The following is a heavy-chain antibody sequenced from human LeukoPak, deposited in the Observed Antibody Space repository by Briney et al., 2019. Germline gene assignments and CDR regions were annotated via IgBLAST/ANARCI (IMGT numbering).Heavy chain of an antibody. CDR3: ARGRTSDPSYYYYYYYMDV. D-gene: IGHD1-7*01. Sequence: PSETLSLTCTVSGGSISSSSFYWGWIRQPPGKGLEWIGSIYYNGNTYYNPSLKSRVTISVDTSKNQFSLKLSSVTAADTAVYYCARGRTSDPSYYYYYYYMDVWGKGTTVTVSS. J-gene: IGHJ6*03. CDR1: GGSISSSSFY. CDR2: IYYNGNT. V-gene: IGHV4-39*01.